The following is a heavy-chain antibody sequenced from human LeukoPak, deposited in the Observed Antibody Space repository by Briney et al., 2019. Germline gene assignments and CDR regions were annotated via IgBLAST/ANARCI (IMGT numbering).Heavy chain of an antibody. CDR1: GFTFSSYA. Sequence: GGSLRLSCAASGFTFSSYAVHWVRQAPGKGLEWVAVISYDGSNKYYADSVKGRFTISRDNSKNTVFLQMDSLRAEDTAVYYCATRRSGNYFATFDYWGQGILVTVSS. J-gene: IGHJ4*02. CDR2: ISYDGSNK. D-gene: IGHD3-22*01. CDR3: ATRRSGNYFATFDY. V-gene: IGHV3-30*04.